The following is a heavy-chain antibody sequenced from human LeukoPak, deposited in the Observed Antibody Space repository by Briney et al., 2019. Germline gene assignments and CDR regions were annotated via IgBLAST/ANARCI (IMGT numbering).Heavy chain of an antibody. CDR2: FGPEDGET. V-gene: IGHV1-24*01. D-gene: IGHD6-13*01. CDR1: GYTLTELS. J-gene: IGHJ4*02. CDR3: ATDPGIAAAGTPYYFDY. Sequence: GASVKVSCKVSGYTLTELSMHWVRQAPGKGLEGMGGFGPEDGETIYAQKFQGRVTMTEDTSTDTAYMELSSLRSEDTAVYYCATDPGIAAAGTPYYFDYWGQGILVTVSS.